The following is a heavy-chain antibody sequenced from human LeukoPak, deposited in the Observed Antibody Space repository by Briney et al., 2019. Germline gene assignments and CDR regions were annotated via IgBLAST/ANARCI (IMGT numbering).Heavy chain of an antibody. CDR3: AKDLVEVRGVIITQDYYYGMDV. J-gene: IGHJ6*04. Sequence: PGGSLRLSCAASGFSFSSYGMHWVRPAPGEGLEWVAVISYDGSNKYYADSVKGRFTISRDNSKNTLHLQMNSLGAEDTAVYYCAKDLVEVRGVIITQDYYYGMDVWGKGTTVIVSS. CDR2: ISYDGSNK. D-gene: IGHD3-10*01. V-gene: IGHV3-30*18. CDR1: GFSFSSYG.